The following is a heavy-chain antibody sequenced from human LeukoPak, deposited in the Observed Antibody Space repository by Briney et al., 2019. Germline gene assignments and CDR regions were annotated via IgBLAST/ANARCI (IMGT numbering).Heavy chain of an antibody. D-gene: IGHD3-22*01. V-gene: IGHV3-21*01. CDR3: ASSFWVYDTSLGY. J-gene: IGHJ4*02. Sequence: PGGSLRLSCAASGFTFSSYSMNWVRQAPGKGLEWVSSISSSSSYIYYADSVKGRFTISRDNAKNSLYLQMNSLRAEDTAVYYCASSFWVYDTSLGYWGQGTLVTVSS. CDR1: GFTFSSYS. CDR2: ISSSSSYI.